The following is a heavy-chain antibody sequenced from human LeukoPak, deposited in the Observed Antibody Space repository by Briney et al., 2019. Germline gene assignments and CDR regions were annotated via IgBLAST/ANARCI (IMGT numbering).Heavy chain of an antibody. Sequence: PSETLSLTCAVSGGSISSGGYSWSWIRQPPGKGLEWIGYIYHSGSTYYNPSLKSRVTISVDRSKNQFSLKLNSVTAADTAVYYCAGGLVWFGQFSYYFDSWGQGTLVAVSS. CDR1: GGSISSGGYS. CDR3: AGGLVWFGQFSYYFDS. J-gene: IGHJ4*02. V-gene: IGHV4-30-2*02. CDR2: IYHSGST. D-gene: IGHD3-10*01.